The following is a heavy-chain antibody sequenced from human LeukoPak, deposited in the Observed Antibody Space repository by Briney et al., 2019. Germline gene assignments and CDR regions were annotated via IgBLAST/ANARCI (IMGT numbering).Heavy chain of an antibody. CDR1: GFTFSSYG. CDR3: AKEDYGDHTGYNWFDP. D-gene: IGHD4-17*01. V-gene: IGHV3-33*06. Sequence: GGSLRLSCAASGFTFSSYGMHWVRQAPGKGLEWVAVIWYDGSNKYCADSVKGRFTISRDNSKNTLYLQMNSLRAEDTAVYYCAKEDYGDHTGYNWFDPWGQGTLVTVSS. CDR2: IWYDGSNK. J-gene: IGHJ5*02.